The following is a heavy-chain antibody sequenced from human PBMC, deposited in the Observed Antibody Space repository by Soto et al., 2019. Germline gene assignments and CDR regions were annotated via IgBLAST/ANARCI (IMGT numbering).Heavy chain of an antibody. V-gene: IGHV3-33*01. Sequence: GGALRLSCAASGFTLSRYGMHWVRQAPGKGLEWVAVIWYDGSNKYYADSVKGRFTISRDNSKNTLYLQMNSLGAEDTAVYYCARGMYSAPYSSVCHGYGDY. CDR2: IWYDGSNK. CDR3: ARGMYSAPYSSVCHGYGDY. J-gene: IGHJ4*01. D-gene: IGHD6-19*01. CDR1: GFTLSRYG.